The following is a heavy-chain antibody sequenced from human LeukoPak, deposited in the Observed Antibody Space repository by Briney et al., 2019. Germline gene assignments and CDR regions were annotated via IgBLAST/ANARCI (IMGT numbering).Heavy chain of an antibody. D-gene: IGHD3-16*01. Sequence: PGGSLRLSCAASGFTFSSYWMHWVRQAPGKGLVWVSRINSDGSSTSYADSVKGRFTISRDNAKNTLYLQMNSLRAEDTAVYYCARVGYYYGYDYWGQGTLVTVSS. CDR1: GFTFSSYW. CDR2: INSDGSST. CDR3: ARVGYYYGYDY. J-gene: IGHJ4*02. V-gene: IGHV3-74*01.